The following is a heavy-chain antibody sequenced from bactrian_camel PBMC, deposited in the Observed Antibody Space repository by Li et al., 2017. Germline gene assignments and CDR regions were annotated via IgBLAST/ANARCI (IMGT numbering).Heavy chain of an antibody. CDR1: GADHSSYC. D-gene: IGHD2*01. CDR2: LDTDGKT. CDR3: ATRTATWCALSETYYSP. J-gene: IGHJ4*01. Sequence: HVQLVESGGGSVQAGGSLRLNCAISGADHSSYCMAWFRQFPGKEREAVATLDTDGKTWYSVAVEERFSISKDNARNVLFLQMNTLKPDNTATYYCATRTATWCALSETYYSPWGQGTQVTVS. V-gene: IGHV3S14*01.